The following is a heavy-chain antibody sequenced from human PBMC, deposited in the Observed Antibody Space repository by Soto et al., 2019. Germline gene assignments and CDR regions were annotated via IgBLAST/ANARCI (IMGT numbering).Heavy chain of an antibody. CDR3: AREDYYDSSGYLPVRYYFGMDV. J-gene: IGHJ6*02. Sequence: QVQLVQSGAEVKKPGASVKVSCKASGYTFTNSGISWVRQAPGQGLEWMGWIGAYNGHTKYAQKLQGRVTMTTDTSTSTADMELRSLKSDDTAVYYCAREDYYDSSGYLPVRYYFGMDVWGQGTTVTVSS. CDR2: IGAYNGHT. V-gene: IGHV1-18*01. D-gene: IGHD3-22*01. CDR1: GYTFTNSG.